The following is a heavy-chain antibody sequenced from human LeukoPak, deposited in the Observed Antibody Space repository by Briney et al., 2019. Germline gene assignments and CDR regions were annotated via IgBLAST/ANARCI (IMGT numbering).Heavy chain of an antibody. CDR1: GGSIDSDYYY. V-gene: IGHV4-39*01. D-gene: IGHD6-13*01. CDR3: ARHLKQQPHDY. J-gene: IGHJ4*02. CDR2: IYYSGST. Sequence: SETLSLTCSVSGGSIDSDYYYWAWIRQPPGKRLEWIGSIYYSGSTYYNPSLKSRVTMSVGRSESQISLKLSSVTAADTAVYYCARHLKQQPHDYWGRGTLVTVSS.